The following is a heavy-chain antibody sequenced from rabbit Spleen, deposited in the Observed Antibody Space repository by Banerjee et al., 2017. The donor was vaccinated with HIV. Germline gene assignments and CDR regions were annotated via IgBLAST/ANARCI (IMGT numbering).Heavy chain of an antibody. J-gene: IGHJ6*01. Sequence: QSLEESGGGLVQPEGSLTLTCTASGFSFSSNYYMCWVRQAPGKGLEWIAGIYSSSSGSAYYANWAKGRFTCSKTSSTTVTLQMTSLTAADTATYFGARDTDSNFSSYGLDLWGPGTLVTVS. CDR1: GFSFSSNYY. V-gene: IGHV1S40*01. CDR3: ARDTDSNFSSYGLDL. D-gene: IGHD6-1*01. CDR2: IYSSSSGSA.